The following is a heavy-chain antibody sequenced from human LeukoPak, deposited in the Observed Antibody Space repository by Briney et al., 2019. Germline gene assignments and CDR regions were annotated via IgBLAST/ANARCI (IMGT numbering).Heavy chain of an antibody. Sequence: PGRSLRLSCAASGFTFSSYGMHWVRQAPGKGLEWVAVIWYDGSNKYYADSVKGRFTISRDNSKNTLYLQMNSLRAEDTAVYYCARDRSVTTLYYFDYWGRGTLVTVSS. CDR2: IWYDGSNK. D-gene: IGHD4-17*01. J-gene: IGHJ4*02. CDR3: ARDRSVTTLYYFDY. V-gene: IGHV3-33*01. CDR1: GFTFSSYG.